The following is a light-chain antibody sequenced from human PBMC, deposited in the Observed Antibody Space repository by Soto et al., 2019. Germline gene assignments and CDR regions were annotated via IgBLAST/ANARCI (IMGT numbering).Light chain of an antibody. CDR1: QSVSSN. CDR2: GAS. J-gene: IGKJ1*01. CDR3: QQYGSSGT. V-gene: IGKV3-20*01. Sequence: EIVMTHSPATLSVSPWERATLSFRSSQSVSSNLAWYQQKPGQAPRLLIYGASNRATGIPDRFSGSGSGTDFTLTISRPEPEDFAVYYCQQYGSSGTFGQGTKV.